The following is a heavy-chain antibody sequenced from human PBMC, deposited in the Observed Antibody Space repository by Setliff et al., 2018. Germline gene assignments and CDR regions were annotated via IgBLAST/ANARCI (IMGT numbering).Heavy chain of an antibody. D-gene: IGHD5-12*01. Sequence: GESLKISCAVSGFTFSGSAVHWVRQASGKGLEWVGRIRSKAFSYATRYTESMKGRFTISRDDSKNTAYLQMDSLNTEDTAVYYCIVAGNYFDYWGQGTPVTVSS. CDR2: IRSKAFSYAT. V-gene: IGHV3-73*01. CDR3: IVAGNYFDY. J-gene: IGHJ4*02. CDR1: GFTFSGSA.